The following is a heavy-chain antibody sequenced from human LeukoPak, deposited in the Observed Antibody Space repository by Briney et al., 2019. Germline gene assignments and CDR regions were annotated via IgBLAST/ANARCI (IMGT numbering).Heavy chain of an antibody. Sequence: RASVKVSCKASGYTFTSYAISWVRQAPGQGLEWMGWISTYNGNTNYAQKLQGRVTMTRDTSTSTVYMELSSLRSEDTAVYYCARDPLGGSYGPLFDYWGQGTLVTVSS. CDR2: ISTYNGNT. J-gene: IGHJ4*02. CDR3: ARDPLGGSYGPLFDY. V-gene: IGHV1-18*01. CDR1: GYTFTSYA. D-gene: IGHD1-26*01.